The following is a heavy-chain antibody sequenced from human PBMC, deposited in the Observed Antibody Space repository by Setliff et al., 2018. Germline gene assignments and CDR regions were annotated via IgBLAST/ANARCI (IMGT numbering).Heavy chain of an antibody. Sequence: SETLSLTCTVSGGSVSNSGFFWGWLRQAPGKGLEWIGNIYDSGSSNYNASLKSRLIITRDTSKNRISLKLTSVTAADTAVYYCGRGFSRIEGWGNWFDPWGQGILVTSPQ. CDR3: GRGFSRIEGWGNWFDP. V-gene: IGHV4-39*01. J-gene: IGHJ5*02. CDR2: IYDSGSS. CDR1: GGSVSNSGFF. D-gene: IGHD2-15*01.